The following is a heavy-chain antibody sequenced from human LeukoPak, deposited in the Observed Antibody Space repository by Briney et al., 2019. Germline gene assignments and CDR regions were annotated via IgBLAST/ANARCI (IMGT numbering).Heavy chain of an antibody. CDR1: GFTFSSSA. CDR2: ISYDGSNK. D-gene: IGHD6-19*01. J-gene: IGHJ4*02. V-gene: IGHV3-30-3*01. CDR3: ARDRDSSGWYEGFDY. Sequence: PGGSLRLSCAASGFTFSSSAMHWVRQAPDKGLAWVAVISYDGSNKYYADSVKGRFTISRDNSKNTLYLQMNSLRADDTAVYYCARDRDSSGWYEGFDYWGQGTLVTVSS.